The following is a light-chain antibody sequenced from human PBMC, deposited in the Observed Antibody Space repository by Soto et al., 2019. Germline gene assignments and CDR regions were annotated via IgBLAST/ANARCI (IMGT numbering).Light chain of an antibody. CDR1: SSDVGGYNS. V-gene: IGLV2-14*01. CDR3: SSYTSTTTLEV. CDR2: DVT. Sequence: QSVLTQPASVSGSPGQSITISCTGTSSDVGGYNSVSWYQQHPGKAPKLMIYDVTNRPSGVSNRFSGSKSGNTASLTISGLQAEDEADYYCSSYTSTTTLEVFGTGTQLTVL. J-gene: IGLJ1*01.